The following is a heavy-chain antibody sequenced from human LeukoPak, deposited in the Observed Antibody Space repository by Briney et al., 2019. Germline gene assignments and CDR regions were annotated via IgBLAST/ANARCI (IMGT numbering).Heavy chain of an antibody. CDR2: ISAYNGNT. V-gene: IGHV1-18*01. D-gene: IGHD3-3*01. Sequence: ASVKVSCKASGYTFTSYGISWVRQAPGQGLEWMGWISAYNGNTNYAQKLQGRVTMTTDTSTSTAYMELRSLRSDDTAVYYCARANYAFWSGYYQGWFDPWDQGTLVTVSA. J-gene: IGHJ5*02. CDR1: GYTFTSYG. CDR3: ARANYAFWSGYYQGWFDP.